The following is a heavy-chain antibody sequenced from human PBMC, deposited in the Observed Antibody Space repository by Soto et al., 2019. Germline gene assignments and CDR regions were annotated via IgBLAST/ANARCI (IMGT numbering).Heavy chain of an antibody. V-gene: IGHV1-69*13. J-gene: IGHJ6*02. CDR3: ARGKIAAAEYYYYGMDV. Sequence: SVKVSCKASGGTFSSYAISWVRQAPGQGLEWMGGIIPIFGTANYAQKFQGRVTITADESTSTAYMELSSLRSEDTAVYYCARGKIAAAEYYYYGMDVWGQGTTVTVSS. CDR1: GGTFSSYA. D-gene: IGHD6-13*01. CDR2: IIPIFGTA.